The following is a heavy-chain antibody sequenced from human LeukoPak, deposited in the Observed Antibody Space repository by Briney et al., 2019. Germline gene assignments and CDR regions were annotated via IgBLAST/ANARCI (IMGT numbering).Heavy chain of an antibody. Sequence: GGSLRLSCAASGFTFSSYAMHWVRQAPGKGLEWVAVISYDGSNKYYADSVKGRFTISRDNSKNTLYLQMNSLGAEDTAVYYCARDRGVYSRTLEDWGQGTLVTVSS. CDR3: ARDRGVYSRTLED. CDR1: GFTFSSYA. CDR2: ISYDGSNK. D-gene: IGHD6-13*01. J-gene: IGHJ4*02. V-gene: IGHV3-30*04.